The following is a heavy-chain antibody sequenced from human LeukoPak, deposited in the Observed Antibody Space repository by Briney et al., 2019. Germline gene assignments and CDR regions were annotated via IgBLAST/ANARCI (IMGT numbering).Heavy chain of an antibody. J-gene: IGHJ4*02. CDR3: ARDGAMVRGIIMTD. Sequence: PGGSLRLSCAASGXTVSSNYMSWVRQAPGKGLEWVSVIYSGGSTYYADSVKGRFTISRDNSKNTLYLQMNSLRAEDTAVYYCARDGAMVRGIIMTDWGQGTLVTVSS. CDR2: IYSGGST. V-gene: IGHV3-53*01. D-gene: IGHD3-10*01. CDR1: GXTVSSNY.